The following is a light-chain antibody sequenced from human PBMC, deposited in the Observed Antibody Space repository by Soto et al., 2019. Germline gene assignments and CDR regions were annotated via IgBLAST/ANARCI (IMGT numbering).Light chain of an antibody. J-gene: IGKJ1*01. V-gene: IGKV1-5*01. Sequence: DIQMTQSPSTLSASVGDRVTITCRASQSISSWLAWYQQKPGKAPKLLIYDASSLESGVPSRFSGSGSGTEFTLTVSRLQPDDLATYYCQQYNRYSGTFGQGTKVDIK. CDR3: QQYNRYSGT. CDR1: QSISSW. CDR2: DAS.